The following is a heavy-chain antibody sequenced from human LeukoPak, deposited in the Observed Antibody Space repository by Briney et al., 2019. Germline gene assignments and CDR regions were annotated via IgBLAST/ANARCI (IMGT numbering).Heavy chain of an antibody. D-gene: IGHD1-1*01. V-gene: IGHV3-74*01. CDR2: INSDGINT. CDR1: GFTFSNYW. Sequence: GGSLRLSCAASGFTFSNYWMHWVRQAPGKGLVWVSRINSDGINTSYADSVKGRFTISRDNAKNTVFLQMNSLTLDDTAVYYCVKDNPVLDYWGQGTLVTVSS. CDR3: VKDNPVLDY. J-gene: IGHJ4*02.